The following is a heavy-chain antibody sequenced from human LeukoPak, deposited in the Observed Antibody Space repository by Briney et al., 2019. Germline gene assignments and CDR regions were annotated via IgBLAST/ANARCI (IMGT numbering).Heavy chain of an antibody. CDR1: GFTFSNYA. CDR2: ITNNGGIT. Sequence: PGGSLRLSCATSGFTFSNYAMSWVRQAPGRGLEYVSTITNNGGITYYADAVKGRFTMSRDNSNNTVYLQMSSLRPDDTAVYFCVKGEQWLGAEVFDFWGQGTLVTVSS. V-gene: IGHV3-64D*06. CDR3: VKGEQWLGAEVFDF. J-gene: IGHJ4*02. D-gene: IGHD6-19*01.